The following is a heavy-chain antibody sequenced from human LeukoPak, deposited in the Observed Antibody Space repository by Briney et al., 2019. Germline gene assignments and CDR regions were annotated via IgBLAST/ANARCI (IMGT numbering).Heavy chain of an antibody. CDR2: MNPSSGVT. J-gene: IGHJ4*02. CDR3: ASRAASVTLGY. Sequence: ASVKVSCKASGYTFSGYQVHWLRQAPGQGLEWMGRMNPSSGVTNYAQKFQGRVTMTRDTSINTAYLDLSALKSDDTAVYYCASRAASVTLGYWGQGTLVTVSS. CDR1: GYTFSGYQ. D-gene: IGHD2-15*01. V-gene: IGHV1-2*06.